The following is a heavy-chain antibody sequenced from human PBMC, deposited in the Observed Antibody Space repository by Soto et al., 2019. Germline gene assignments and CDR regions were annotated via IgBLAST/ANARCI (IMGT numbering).Heavy chain of an antibody. V-gene: IGHV4-34*01. CDR3: ARVERGTATTVVDAFDI. Sequence: QVQLQQWGAGLLKPSETLSLTCAVYGGFVSSGSYYWSWIRQPPGKGLEWIGEMSHSGGTHFNPSFKSRVTISVDTSKNQFSLKMSSVTAAEPALYYCARVERGTATTVVDAFDIWGPGTMVTVSS. J-gene: IGHJ3*02. CDR1: GGFVSSGSYY. D-gene: IGHD1-1*01. CDR2: MSHSGGT.